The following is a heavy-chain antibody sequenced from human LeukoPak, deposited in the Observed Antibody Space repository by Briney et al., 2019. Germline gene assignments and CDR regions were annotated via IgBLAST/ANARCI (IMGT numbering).Heavy chain of an antibody. CDR2: ISGSGGTT. D-gene: IGHD2-2*01. Sequence: GGSLRLSYAASGFTFSSYAMSWVRQAPGKGLEWVSAISGSGGTTYYADSVKGRFTISRDNSKNTLYLQMNSLRAEDTAVYYCAKRYCSTTSCSLFDYWGQGTLVTVSS. V-gene: IGHV3-23*01. CDR1: GFTFSSYA. CDR3: AKRYCSTTSCSLFDY. J-gene: IGHJ4*02.